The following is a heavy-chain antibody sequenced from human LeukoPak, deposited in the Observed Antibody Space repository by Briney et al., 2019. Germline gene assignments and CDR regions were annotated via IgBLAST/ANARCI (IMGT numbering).Heavy chain of an antibody. CDR2: INTNTGNP. CDR3: ARAGIPHFYYYMDV. Sequence: ASVKVSCKASGYTFTSYYMHWVRQAPGQGLEWMGWINTNTGNPTYAQGFTGRFVFSFDTSVSTAYLQISSLKAEDTAVYYCARAGIPHFYYYMDVWGKGTTVSVSS. J-gene: IGHJ6*03. CDR1: GYTFTSYY. V-gene: IGHV7-4-1*02. D-gene: IGHD6-13*01.